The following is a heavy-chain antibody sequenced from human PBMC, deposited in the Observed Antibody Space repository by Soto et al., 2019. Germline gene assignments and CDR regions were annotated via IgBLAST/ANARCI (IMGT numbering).Heavy chain of an antibody. D-gene: IGHD2-15*01. V-gene: IGHV3-23*01. CDR2: ISGSGGST. J-gene: IGHJ4*02. Sequence: EVQLLESGGGLVQPGGSLRLSCAASGFTFSSYAMSWVRQAPGKGLEWVSAISGSGGSTYYANTVKGRFTISRDNSNNTLYLQMNSLRAEDTAVYYCAKDYCSGGSCYVDWGQGTLVTVSS. CDR1: GFTFSSYA. CDR3: AKDYCSGGSCYVD.